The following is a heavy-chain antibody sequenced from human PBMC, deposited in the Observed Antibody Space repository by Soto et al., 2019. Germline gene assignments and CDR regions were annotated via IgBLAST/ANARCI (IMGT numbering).Heavy chain of an antibody. CDR2: IYATGTT. CDR1: GASISGYY. J-gene: IGHJ5*02. Sequence: SETLSLTCTVSGASISGYYWSWIRKSAGKGLEGIGRIYATGTTDYNPSLKRRVMMSVDKSKKQFSLKLRSVTAADTAVYYCVRDGTKTLRDWFDPWGQGISVTVSS. V-gene: IGHV4-4*07. D-gene: IGHD1-1*01. CDR3: VRDGTKTLRDWFDP.